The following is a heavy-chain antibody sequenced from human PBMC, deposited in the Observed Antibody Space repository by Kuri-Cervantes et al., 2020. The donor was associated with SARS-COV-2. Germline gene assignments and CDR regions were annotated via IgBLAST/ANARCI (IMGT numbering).Heavy chain of an antibody. D-gene: IGHD2-2*01. CDR2: ISAYNGNT. CDR3: ARGDIHLGYSSSTSCAYYFDY. CDR1: GYSFTGYY. V-gene: IGHV1-18*04. Sequence: ASVKVSCKASGYSFTGYYMHWVRQAPGQGLEWRGWISAYNGNTNYAQKLQGRVTMTTDTSTSTAYMELRSLRSDDTAVYYCARGDIHLGYSSSTSCAYYFDYWGQGTLVTVSS. J-gene: IGHJ4*02.